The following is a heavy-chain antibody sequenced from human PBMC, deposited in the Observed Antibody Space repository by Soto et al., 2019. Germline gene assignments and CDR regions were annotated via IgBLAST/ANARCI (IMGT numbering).Heavy chain of an antibody. D-gene: IGHD3-9*01. V-gene: IGHV4-39*01. CDR3: ARLEGLATISYYFDF. CDR1: DDSINSDKYY. Sequence: QLQESGPGLVKPSETLSLTCSVSDDSINSDKYYWGWIRQPPGKGLEWIGSIYYRGNAYYNPSLQTRVTISLDKSKSQFSLKLNSVTAADSAVYFCARLEGLATISYYFDFWGPGALVTVPS. CDR2: IYYRGNA. J-gene: IGHJ4*02.